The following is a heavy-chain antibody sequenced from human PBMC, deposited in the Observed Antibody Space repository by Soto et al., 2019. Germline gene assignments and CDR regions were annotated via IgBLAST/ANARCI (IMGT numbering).Heavy chain of an antibody. Sequence: KPSETLSLTCAVYGGSFSGYYWSWIRQPPGKGLEWIGEINHSGSTNYNPSLKSRVTISVDTSKNQFSLKLSSVTAADTAVYYCARGLYSSSWVLFDYWGQGTPGTVSS. CDR2: INHSGST. D-gene: IGHD6-13*01. J-gene: IGHJ4*02. CDR3: ARGLYSSSWVLFDY. V-gene: IGHV4-34*01. CDR1: GGSFSGYY.